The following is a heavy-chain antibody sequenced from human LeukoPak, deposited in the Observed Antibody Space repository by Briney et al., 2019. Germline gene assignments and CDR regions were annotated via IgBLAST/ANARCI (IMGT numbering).Heavy chain of an antibody. V-gene: IGHV3-74*01. CDR3: VRESGYTYGL. D-gene: IGHD5-24*01. Sequence: GGSLRLSCTAPGFTFSGYWMHWVRQVPGKGLVWVSYIKSDGTTTNYADSVKGRFTISRDNAKNTLYLQMSSLRVEDTAVYYCVRESGYTYGLWGQGSLVTVSS. CDR1: GFTFSGYW. J-gene: IGHJ4*02. CDR2: IKSDGTTT.